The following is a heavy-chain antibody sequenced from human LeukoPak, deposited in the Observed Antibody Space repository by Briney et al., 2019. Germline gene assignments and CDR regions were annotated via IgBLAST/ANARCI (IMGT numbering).Heavy chain of an antibody. CDR3: ATSRVFDF. CDR1: GFTFSDYF. Sequence: GGSLRLSCVTSGFTFSDYFLNWIRQAPGKGPEWLSFINSDGNNIYYRDSVKGRFTISRDNAKKTLYLEMDNLRVDDTAIYYCATSRVFDFWGQGTLVAVSS. V-gene: IGHV3-11*04. CDR2: INSDGNNI. J-gene: IGHJ4*02.